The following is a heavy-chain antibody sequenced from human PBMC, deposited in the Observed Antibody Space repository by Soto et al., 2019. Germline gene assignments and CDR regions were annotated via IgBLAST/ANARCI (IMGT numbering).Heavy chain of an antibody. V-gene: IGHV1-18*01. J-gene: IGHJ6*02. CDR2: ISAYDDNT. D-gene: IGHD3-22*01. CDR1: VYRFTSYG. CDR3: ARGGYYDSSGSRNYHYYGMNV. Sequence: ASVKVSCKASVYRFTSYGISWVRQAPGQGLEWLGWISAYDDNTKYAQTLQGRVSMSTDTSTNTAYMELRSLRSDDTAMYYCARGGYYDSSGSRNYHYYGMNVWG.